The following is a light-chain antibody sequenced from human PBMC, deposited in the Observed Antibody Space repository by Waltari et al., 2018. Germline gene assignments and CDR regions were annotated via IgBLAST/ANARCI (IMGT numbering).Light chain of an antibody. J-gene: IGLJ1*01. V-gene: IGLV2-14*01. Sequence: QSALTQPASVSGSPGQSITISCTGTSSDVGGYIFASWYQVHPGKVPKLIIYEVNRRPAGVSNRFSGSKSGNTASLTISGLQAEDEADFYCSSYAISGTLVFGSGTKVTVL. CDR2: EVN. CDR1: SSDVGGYIF. CDR3: SSYAISGTLV.